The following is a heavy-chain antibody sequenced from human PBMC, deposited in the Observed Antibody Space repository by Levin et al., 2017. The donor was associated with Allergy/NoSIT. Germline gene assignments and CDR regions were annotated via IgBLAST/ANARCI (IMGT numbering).Heavy chain of an antibody. D-gene: IGHD3-3*01. CDR1: GFSLSTSGVG. CDR3: AHSVLRCVEWLRPPPWFDP. CDR2: IYWDDDK. J-gene: IGHJ5*02. Sequence: SGPTLVKPTQTLTLTCTFSGFSLSTSGVGVGWIRQPPGKALEWLALIYWDDDKRYSPSLKSRLTITKDTSKNQVVLTMTNMDPVDTATYYCAHSVLRCVEWLRPPPWFDPWGQGTLVTVSA. V-gene: IGHV2-5*02.